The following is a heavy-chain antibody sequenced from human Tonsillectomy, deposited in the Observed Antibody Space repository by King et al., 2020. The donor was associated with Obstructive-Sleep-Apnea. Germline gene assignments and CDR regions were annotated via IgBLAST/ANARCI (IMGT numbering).Heavy chain of an antibody. CDR2: IYYSGST. CDR3: AGRVAGTPFDY. Sequence: HLQLQESGPGLVKPSETLSLTCTVSGGSISSSSYYWGWIRQPPGKGLEWIGSIYYSGSTYYNPSLKSRVTISVDTSKNQFSLKLSPVTAADTAVYYCAGRVAGTPFDYWGQGTLVTVSS. J-gene: IGHJ4*02. V-gene: IGHV4-39*07. CDR1: GGSISSSSYY. D-gene: IGHD6-19*01.